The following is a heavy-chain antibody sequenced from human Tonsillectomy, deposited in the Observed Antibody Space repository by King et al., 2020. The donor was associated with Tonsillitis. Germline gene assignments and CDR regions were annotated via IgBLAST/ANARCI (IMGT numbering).Heavy chain of an antibody. Sequence: VQLVESGGGLIQPGGSLRLSCAASGFTVSANYMTWVRQAPGKGREWVSIIYSGGSTYYVDSVKGRFTISVSSDNSTNTVYLHMNSLIAEDTAVYYCARGDTYGFPIFHFWGQGTLVTVSS. CDR3: ARGDTYGFPIFHF. J-gene: IGHJ4*02. D-gene: IGHD5-18*01. V-gene: IGHV3-53*01. CDR2: IYSGGST. CDR1: GFTVSANY.